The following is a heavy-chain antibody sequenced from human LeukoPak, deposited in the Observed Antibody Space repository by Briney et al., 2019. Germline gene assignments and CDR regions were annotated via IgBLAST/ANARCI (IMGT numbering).Heavy chain of an antibody. D-gene: IGHD5-12*01. CDR2: ISNGNT. V-gene: IGHV3-23*01. CDR1: GFPFSNHA. CDR3: VREAGYCGSVCLKSNWFDP. J-gene: IGHJ5*02. Sequence: PGGSLRLSCAASGFPFSNHAMSWVRQPPGKGLEWVAAISNGNTYYADSVRGRFAISRDDSKNMVYLQMNSLRDEDTALYYCVREAGYCGSVCLKSNWFDPWGQGTLVTVSS.